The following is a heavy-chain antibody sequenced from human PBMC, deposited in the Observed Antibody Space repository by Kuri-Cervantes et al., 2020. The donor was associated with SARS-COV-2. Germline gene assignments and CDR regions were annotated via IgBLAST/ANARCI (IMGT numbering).Heavy chain of an antibody. J-gene: IGHJ3*01. V-gene: IGHV3-30-3*01. D-gene: IGHD5-12*01. CDR2: ISYDGSNK. CDR1: GFTFSNYA. CDR3: AREGIGGYDYDAFDL. Sequence: GESLKISCAASGFTFSNYAMHWVRQAPGKGLEWVAVISYDGSNKYYADSVKGRFTISRDNSKNTLYLQMNSLRAEDTAVYYCAREGIGGYDYDAFDLWGQGTMVTVSS.